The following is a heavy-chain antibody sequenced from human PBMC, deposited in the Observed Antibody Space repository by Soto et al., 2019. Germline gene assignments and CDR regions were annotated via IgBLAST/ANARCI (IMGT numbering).Heavy chain of an antibody. CDR2: IWYDGSNK. J-gene: IGHJ4*02. Sequence: SGFTFSSNGMQWVRQAPGKGLEWVALIWYDGSNKYYVDSVKGRFTISRDNSKNTLYLQMNSLRADDTAVYYCAREISYGSFDSWGQGTLVIVSS. D-gene: IGHD5-18*01. V-gene: IGHV3-33*01. CDR3: AREISYGSFDS. CDR1: GFTFSSNG.